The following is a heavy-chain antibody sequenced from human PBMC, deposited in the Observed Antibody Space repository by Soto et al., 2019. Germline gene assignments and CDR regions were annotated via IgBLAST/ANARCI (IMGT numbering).Heavy chain of an antibody. CDR2: INHSGST. J-gene: IGHJ6*03. CDR1: GGSFSGYY. CDR3: ARVFWSGYLRGIYYYYYMDV. D-gene: IGHD3-3*01. V-gene: IGHV4-34*01. Sequence: SETLSLTCAVYGGSFSGYYWSWIRQPPGKGLEWIGEINHSGSTNYNPSLKSRVTISVDTSKNQFSLKLSSVTAADTAVYYCARVFWSGYLRGIYYYYYMDVGGKGTTVTVSS.